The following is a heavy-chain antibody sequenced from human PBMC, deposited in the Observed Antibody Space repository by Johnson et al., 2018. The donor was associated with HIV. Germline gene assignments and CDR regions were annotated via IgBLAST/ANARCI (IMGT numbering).Heavy chain of an antibody. J-gene: IGHJ3*02. CDR1: GFTFSSYC. Sequence: QVRLVESGGGVVQPGRSLRLSCAASGFTFSSYCMHWVRQAPGKGLEWVAVISYDGSNKYYADSVKGRFTISRDNDKNSLYLQMNSLRAEDTAVYYCVREEGNDILTRGDAFDIWGQGTLVTVSS. D-gene: IGHD3-9*01. CDR3: VREEGNDILTRGDAFDI. CDR2: ISYDGSNK. V-gene: IGHV3-30*03.